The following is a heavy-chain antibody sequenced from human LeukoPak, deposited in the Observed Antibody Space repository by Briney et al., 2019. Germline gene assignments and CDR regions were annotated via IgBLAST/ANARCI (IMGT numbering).Heavy chain of an antibody. Sequence: ASVKVSCKASGYTFTGYYMHWVRQAPGRGLEWMGWINPNSGGTNYAQKFQGRVTMTRDTSISTAYMELSRLRSDDTAVYYCARTRLTYYYGSGSANWFDPWGQGTLVTVSS. D-gene: IGHD3-10*01. CDR3: ARTRLTYYYGSGSANWFDP. J-gene: IGHJ5*02. V-gene: IGHV1-2*02. CDR2: INPNSGGT. CDR1: GYTFTGYY.